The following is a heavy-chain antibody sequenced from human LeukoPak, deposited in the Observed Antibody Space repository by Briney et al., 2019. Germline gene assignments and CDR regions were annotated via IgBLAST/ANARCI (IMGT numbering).Heavy chain of an antibody. CDR2: ISSSGSTI. J-gene: IGHJ4*02. CDR3: ARELTQQLVRVFDY. D-gene: IGHD6-13*01. V-gene: IGHV3-48*03. Sequence: GGSLRLSCAASGFTFSSYEMNWVRQAPGKGLEWVSYISSSGSTIYYADSVKGRFTISRDNAKNSLYLQMNGLGAEDTAVYYCARELTQQLVRVFDYWGQGTLVTVSS. CDR1: GFTFSSYE.